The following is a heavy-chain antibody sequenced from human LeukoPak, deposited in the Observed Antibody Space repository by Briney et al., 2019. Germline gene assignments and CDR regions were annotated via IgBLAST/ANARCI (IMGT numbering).Heavy chain of an antibody. D-gene: IGHD3-9*01. J-gene: IGHJ6*03. V-gene: IGHV1-8*01. Sequence: GASVKVSCKASGYTFTSYDINWVRQATGQGLEWMGWMNPNSGNTGYAQKFQGRVTMTRNTSISTAYMELSSLRSEDTAVYYCARGLFSYDISTGYYYYYYMDVWGKGTTVTVSS. CDR2: MNPNSGNT. CDR3: ARGLFSYDISTGYYYYYYMDV. CDR1: GYTFTSYD.